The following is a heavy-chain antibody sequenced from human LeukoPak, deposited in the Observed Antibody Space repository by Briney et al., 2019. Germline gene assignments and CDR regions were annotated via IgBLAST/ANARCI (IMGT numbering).Heavy chain of an antibody. V-gene: IGHV1-69*05. CDR3: ARERVWGYCSSTSCYGGWFDP. CDR1: GGTFSSYA. Sequence: RASVKVSCTASGGTFSSYAISWVRQAPGQGLEWIGGIIPIFGTANYAQKFQGRVTITTDESTSTAYMELSSLRSEDTAVYYCARERVWGYCSSTSCYGGWFDPWGQGTLVTVSS. J-gene: IGHJ5*02. CDR2: IIPIFGTA. D-gene: IGHD2-2*01.